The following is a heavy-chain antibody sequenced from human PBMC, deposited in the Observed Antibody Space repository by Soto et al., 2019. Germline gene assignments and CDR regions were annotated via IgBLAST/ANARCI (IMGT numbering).Heavy chain of an antibody. J-gene: IGHJ4*02. Sequence: QVHLQESGPGLVKPSETLSLTCSVSGDSIGSGEYYWNWLRHHPEKGLEWIGFVHHSGSTFYNPSLESRVSISIDTSQNQFSLKVTSVTSADTAVYYCARRPTGSGSSYFEIWGQGTLITVSS. D-gene: IGHD3-10*01. CDR1: GDSIGSGEYY. CDR2: VHHSGST. CDR3: ARRPTGSGSSYFEI. V-gene: IGHV4-31*03.